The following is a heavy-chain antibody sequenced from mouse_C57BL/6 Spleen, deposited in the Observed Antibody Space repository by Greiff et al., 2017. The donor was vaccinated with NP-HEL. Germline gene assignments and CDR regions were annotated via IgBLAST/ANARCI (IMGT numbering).Heavy chain of an antibody. CDR1: GFTFSSYA. CDR2: ISDGGGYT. J-gene: IGHJ4*01. Sequence: EVKLMESGGGLVKPGGSLKLSCAASGFTFSSYAMSWVRQTPEKRLEWVATISDGGGYTYYPDNVKGRFTISRDNAKNNLYLQMSHLKSEDTAMYYCARERGYGNGAMDYWGQGTSVTVSS. D-gene: IGHD1-1*02. V-gene: IGHV5-4*01. CDR3: ARERGYGNGAMDY.